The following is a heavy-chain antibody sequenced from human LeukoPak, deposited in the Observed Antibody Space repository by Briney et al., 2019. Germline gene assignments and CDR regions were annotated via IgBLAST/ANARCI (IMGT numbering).Heavy chain of an antibody. CDR2: IKQDGSEK. D-gene: IGHD3-10*01. V-gene: IGHV3-7*01. CDR1: GFTFSSYW. CDR3: ARDLVVRGRWSWFDP. J-gene: IGHJ5*02. Sequence: PGGSLRLSCAASGFTFSSYWMSWVRQAPGKGLEWVANIKQDGSEKYYVNSVKGRFTISRDNAKNSLYLQMNSLRAEDTAVYYCARDLVVRGRWSWFDPRGQGTLVTVSS.